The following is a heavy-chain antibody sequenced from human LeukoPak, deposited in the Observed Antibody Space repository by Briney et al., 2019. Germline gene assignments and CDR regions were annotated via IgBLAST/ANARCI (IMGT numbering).Heavy chain of an antibody. CDR3: ARDLVVVVAATDSSR. D-gene: IGHD2-15*01. J-gene: IGHJ4*02. V-gene: IGHV3-73*01. CDR1: GFTFSGSA. Sequence: SGGSLRLSCAASGFTFSGSAMHWVRQASGKGLEGVGRIRSKANSYATAYAASVKGRFTISRDDSKNTAYLQMNSLKTEDTAVYYCARDLVVVVAATDSSRWGQGTLVTVSS. CDR2: IRSKANSYAT.